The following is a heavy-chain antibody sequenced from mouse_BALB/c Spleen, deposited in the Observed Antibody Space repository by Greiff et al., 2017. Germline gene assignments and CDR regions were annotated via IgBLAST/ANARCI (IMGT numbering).Heavy chain of an antibody. CDR2: INSNGGST. V-gene: IGHV5-6-2*01. D-gene: IGHD1-1*01. J-gene: IGHJ1*01. CDR1: GFTFSSYY. Sequence: EVKLMESGGGLVKLGGSLKLSCAASGFTFSSYYMSWVRQTPEKRLELVAAINSNGGSTYYPDTVKGRFTISRDNAKNTLYLQMSSLKSEDTALYYCARQGDYYGSSSFPHWYFDVWGAGTTVTVSS. CDR3: ARQGDYYGSSSFPHWYFDV.